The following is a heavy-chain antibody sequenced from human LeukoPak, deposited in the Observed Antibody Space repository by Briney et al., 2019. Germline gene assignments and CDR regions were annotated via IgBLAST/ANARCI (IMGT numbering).Heavy chain of an antibody. CDR3: AKDGQDMEWLRFPYYYYYMDV. V-gene: IGHV3-30*04. Sequence: PGRSLRLSCAASGFTFSIYAMHWVRQAPGKGLEWVAVISSDGSDKYYADSVKGRFTISRDNSKNTLYLQMNSLKAEDTAVYYCAKDGQDMEWLRFPYYYYYMDVWGKGTTVTVSS. J-gene: IGHJ6*03. D-gene: IGHD5-12*01. CDR2: ISSDGSDK. CDR1: GFTFSIYA.